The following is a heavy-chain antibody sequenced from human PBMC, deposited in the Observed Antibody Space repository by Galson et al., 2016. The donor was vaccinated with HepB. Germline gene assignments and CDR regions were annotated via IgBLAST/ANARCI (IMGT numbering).Heavy chain of an antibody. Sequence: SLRLSCAASGFSFSSYGMHWVRQAPGKGLEWVGLISYDGNGKYYGDSVKGRFTISRDNSKKTLNLQMNSLRPEDTAVYYCAKDRFYGFSFDYWGQGTLVTVSS. CDR3: AKDRFYGFSFDY. D-gene: IGHD4-17*01. CDR1: GFSFSSYG. CDR2: ISYDGNGK. J-gene: IGHJ4*02. V-gene: IGHV3-30*18.